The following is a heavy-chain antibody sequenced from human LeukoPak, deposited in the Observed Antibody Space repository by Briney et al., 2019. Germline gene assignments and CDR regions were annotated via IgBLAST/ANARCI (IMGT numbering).Heavy chain of an antibody. Sequence: GGSLRLSCAASGFSFSSYGMHWVRQAPGKGLEWVAFIRYDGSNKYYADSVKGRFTISRDNSKNTLYLQMNSLRAEDTALYYCAKDRGGAVADDAFDIWGQGTMVTVSS. J-gene: IGHJ3*02. CDR3: AKDRGGAVADDAFDI. V-gene: IGHV3-30*02. D-gene: IGHD6-19*01. CDR1: GFSFSSYG. CDR2: IRYDGSNK.